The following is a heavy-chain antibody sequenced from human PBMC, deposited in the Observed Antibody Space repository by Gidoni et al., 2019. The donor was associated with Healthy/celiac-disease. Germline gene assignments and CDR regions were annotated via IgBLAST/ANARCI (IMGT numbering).Heavy chain of an antibody. J-gene: IGHJ6*02. Sequence: QVQLVESGGGVVQPGRSLRLSCAASGFTFSSYGFHGVRQAPGKGLEWVTVISYDGGNKYYADSVKGRFTISRDNSKNTLYLQMNSLRAEDTAVYYCAKVPRGYSFLGMDVWGQGTTVTVSS. CDR2: ISYDGGNK. CDR1: GFTFSSYG. D-gene: IGHD5-18*01. CDR3: AKVPRGYSFLGMDV. V-gene: IGHV3-30*18.